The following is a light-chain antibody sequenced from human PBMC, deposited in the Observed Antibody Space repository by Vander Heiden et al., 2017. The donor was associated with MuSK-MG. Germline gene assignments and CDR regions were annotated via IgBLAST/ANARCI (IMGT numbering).Light chain of an antibody. CDR3: QHTDSNPLCP. CDR1: QHISGY. J-gene: IGKJ2*02. V-gene: IGKV1-39*01. CDR2: DAS. Sequence: DIQMTESPSSLSASVGDRVTITCRASQHISGYLNCYQQKPQKAPTLLIYDASSLQSGVSPRFSGSGYGKYFTLTISSRQPEDFASYYCQHTDSNPLCPFGQGTKLDIK.